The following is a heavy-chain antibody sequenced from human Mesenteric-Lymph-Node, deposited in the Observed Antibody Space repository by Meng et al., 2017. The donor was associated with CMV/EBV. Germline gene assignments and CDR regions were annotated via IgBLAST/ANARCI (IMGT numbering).Heavy chain of an antibody. J-gene: IGHJ4*02. CDR2: VYHSGTT. CDR1: GYSISSGYY. Sequence: SETLSLTCTVSGYSISSGYYWGWIRQPPGKGLEWIGNVYHSGTTYYSPSLKSRVKISVDTSKNQFSLRVNSVTAADTAVYYCARRDYYGSSHDYWGQGTLVTVSS. CDR3: ARRDYYGSSHDY. V-gene: IGHV4-38-2*02. D-gene: IGHD3-10*01.